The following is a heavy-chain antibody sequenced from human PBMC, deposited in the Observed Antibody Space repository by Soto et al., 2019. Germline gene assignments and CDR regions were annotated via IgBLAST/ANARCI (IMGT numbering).Heavy chain of an antibody. D-gene: IGHD2-15*01. J-gene: IGHJ4*02. CDR2: ISGSGGST. Sequence: EVQLLESGGSLVQPGGSLRLSCAASGFTFSSYAMSWVRQAPWKGLEWVSAISGSGGSTYYADSVKGRFTISRDNSKNTLYLQMNSLRAEDTAVYYCAKCFPVGVVAAAYYFDYWGQGTLVTVSS. CDR1: GFTFSSYA. V-gene: IGHV3-23*01. CDR3: AKCFPVGVVAAAYYFDY.